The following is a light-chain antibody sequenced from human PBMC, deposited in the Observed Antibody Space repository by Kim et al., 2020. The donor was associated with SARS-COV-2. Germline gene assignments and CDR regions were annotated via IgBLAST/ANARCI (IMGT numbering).Light chain of an antibody. V-gene: IGLV1-40*01. CDR2: GNS. J-gene: IGLJ1*01. CDR1: SSNIGAGYD. Sequence: VTISCTGSSSNIGAGYDVHWYQQLPGKAPKLLIYGNSNRPSGVPDRFSGSKSGTSASLAITGLQAEDEADYYCQSYDSSLSGSGVFGTGTKVTVL. CDR3: QSYDSSLSGSGV.